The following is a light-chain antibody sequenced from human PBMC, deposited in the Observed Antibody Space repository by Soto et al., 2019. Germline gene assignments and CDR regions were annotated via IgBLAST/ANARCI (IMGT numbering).Light chain of an antibody. CDR2: GAS. J-gene: IGKJ1*01. CDR1: QSVSSNY. CDR3: QQYGNSWT. V-gene: IGKV3-20*01. Sequence: EIVLTQSPGILSLSPWERATLSCRASQSVSSNYLAWYQQKPGQAPRLLIYGASSRATGIPDRFSGSGSGTDFTLTISRLEPEDFAVYYCQQYGNSWTFGQGTKVDIK.